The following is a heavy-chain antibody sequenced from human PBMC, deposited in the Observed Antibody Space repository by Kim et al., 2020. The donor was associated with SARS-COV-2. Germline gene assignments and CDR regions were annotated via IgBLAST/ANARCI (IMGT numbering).Heavy chain of an antibody. D-gene: IGHD4-4*01. CDR2: INPNSGRT. CDR3: ARFETGYSSSWYSDV. J-gene: IGHJ2*01. CDR1: RHTFTDYF. Sequence: ASVKVSCKASRHTFTDYFIQWVRQAPGQGLEWMGWINPNSGRTNYAQKFQGRVTMARDTSISTAYMELNSLRSDDTAVYYCARFETGYSSSWYSDVWG. V-gene: IGHV1-2*02.